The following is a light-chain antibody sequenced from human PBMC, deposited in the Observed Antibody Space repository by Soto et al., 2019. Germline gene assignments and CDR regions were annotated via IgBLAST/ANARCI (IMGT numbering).Light chain of an antibody. V-gene: IGLV2-14*01. CDR1: SSDVGAYNY. CDR2: EVT. J-gene: IGLJ2*01. Sequence: QSLLTQPASVSGSPGQSITISCTGSSSDVGAYNYVSWYQQHPGKAPRLMIYEVTNRPSGVSNRFSGSKSGNTASLTISGLRAEDEADYYCSSYTSGSTLVVFGGGTKVTVL. CDR3: SSYTSGSTLVV.